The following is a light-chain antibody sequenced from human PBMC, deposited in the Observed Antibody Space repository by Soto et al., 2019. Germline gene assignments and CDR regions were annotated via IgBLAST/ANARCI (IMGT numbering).Light chain of an antibody. Sequence: QSVLTQPPSVSAAPGQKVTISCSGGSSNIGNNYVAWYQQLPGTAPKLLIYDNNKRPSGIPDRFSVSKSGTSATLGITGLQTGEEGHYYCEAWDGSLNVVLIGGGTKLTVL. J-gene: IGLJ2*01. CDR1: SSNIGNNY. V-gene: IGLV1-51*01. CDR2: DNN. CDR3: EAWDGSLNVVL.